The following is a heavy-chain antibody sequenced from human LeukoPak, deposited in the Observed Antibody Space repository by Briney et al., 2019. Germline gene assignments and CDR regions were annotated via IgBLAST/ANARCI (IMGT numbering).Heavy chain of an antibody. D-gene: IGHD5-18*01. V-gene: IGHV4-4*02. CDR2: IYHSGST. J-gene: IGHJ3*02. Sequence: SLRLSCAASGFTFSSYGMHWVRQPPGKGLEWIGEIYHSGSTNYNPSLKGRVTISVDKSKNQFSLKLSSVTAADTAVYYCARRGYSYLDAFDIWGQGTMVTVSS. CDR1: GFTFSSYG. CDR3: ARRGYSYLDAFDI.